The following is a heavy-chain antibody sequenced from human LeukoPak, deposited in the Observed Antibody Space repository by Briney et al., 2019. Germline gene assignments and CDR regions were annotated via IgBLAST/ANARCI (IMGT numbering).Heavy chain of an antibody. CDR2: IYTSGST. CDR3: ARDHMRAAVPPPPLRYYYGMDV. Sequence: SETLSLTRTVSGGSISSYYWSWIRQPAGKGLEWIGRIYTSGSTNYNPSLKSRVTMSVDTSKNQFSLKLSSVTAADTAVYYCARDHMRAAVPPPPLRYYYGMDVWGQGTMVTVSS. J-gene: IGHJ6*02. D-gene: IGHD6-13*01. CDR1: GGSISSYY. V-gene: IGHV4-4*07.